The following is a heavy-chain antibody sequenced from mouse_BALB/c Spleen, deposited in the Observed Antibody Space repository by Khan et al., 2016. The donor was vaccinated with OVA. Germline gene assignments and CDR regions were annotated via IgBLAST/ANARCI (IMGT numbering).Heavy chain of an antibody. Sequence: QVQLQQSGAELARPGASVKMSCKASGYTFTSYTMHWVKQRPGQGLEWIGYINPTSGYTTYNQKFKDKATLSADNSSSTAYMQLSSLTTEDSSVYYCARTHERWRQGTTLTGSS. CDR3: ARTHER. J-gene: IGHJ2*01. V-gene: IGHV1-4*01. CDR2: INPTSGYT. CDR1: GYTFTSYT.